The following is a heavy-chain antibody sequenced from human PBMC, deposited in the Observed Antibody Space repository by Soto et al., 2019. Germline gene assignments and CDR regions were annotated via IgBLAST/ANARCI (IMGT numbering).Heavy chain of an antibody. V-gene: IGHV4-39*01. J-gene: IGHJ4*02. CDR2: AYYTGDT. CDR1: GGSISGSSGYY. D-gene: IGHD5-12*01. Sequence: QLQLQESGPGLVKPSETLSLTCAVSGGSISGSSGYYWAWIRQPPGKGLEWVGSAYYTGDTYYGPSVKSRVTLSVDTSKNQFSLKLSAVTAADTAVYYCARHPNSGWLGFWGQGILVTVSS. CDR3: ARHPNSGWLGF.